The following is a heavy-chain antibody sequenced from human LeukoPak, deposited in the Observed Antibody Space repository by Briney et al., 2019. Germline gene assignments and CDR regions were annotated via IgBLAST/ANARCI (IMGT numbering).Heavy chain of an antibody. Sequence: ASVKVSCKASGYTFTSYGISWVRQAPGQGLEWMGWISAYNGNTNYAQKLQGRVTMTTDTSTSTAYMELSSLRSEDTAVYYCARAQRGIAAAGTYDYWGQGTLVTVSS. D-gene: IGHD6-13*01. CDR1: GYTFTSYG. J-gene: IGHJ4*02. CDR2: ISAYNGNT. CDR3: ARAQRGIAAAGTYDY. V-gene: IGHV1-18*01.